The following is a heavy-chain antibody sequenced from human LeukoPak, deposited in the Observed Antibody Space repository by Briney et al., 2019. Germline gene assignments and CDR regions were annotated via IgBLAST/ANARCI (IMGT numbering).Heavy chain of an antibody. J-gene: IGHJ4*02. Sequence: GGPLRLACAASGFTFSGSAMHRVRQASGKGLEWVGRIRSKANSYATAYAASVKGRFTISRDDSKNTAYLQMNSLKTEDTAVYYCTPAVATIPFDYWGQGTLVTVSS. V-gene: IGHV3-73*01. CDR2: IRSKANSYAT. CDR3: TPAVATIPFDY. CDR1: GFTFSGSA. D-gene: IGHD5-24*01.